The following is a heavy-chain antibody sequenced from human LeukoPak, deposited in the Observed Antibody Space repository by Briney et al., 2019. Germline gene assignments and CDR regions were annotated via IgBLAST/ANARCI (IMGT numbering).Heavy chain of an antibody. J-gene: IGHJ4*02. D-gene: IGHD4-11*01. CDR2: IYFSGST. CDR3: ARVQRAVTTVTN. Sequence: SETLSLTCTVSGGSVSSSSYFWSWIRQPPGTGLEWVGYIYFSGSTNYNPSLKSRVTISVDMSKNQFSLKLSSVTAADTAVYYCARVQRAVTTVTNWGQGTLVTVSS. CDR1: GGSVSSSSYF. V-gene: IGHV4-61*01.